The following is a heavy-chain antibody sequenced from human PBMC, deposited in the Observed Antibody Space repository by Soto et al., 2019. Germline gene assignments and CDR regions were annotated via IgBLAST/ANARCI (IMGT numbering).Heavy chain of an antibody. J-gene: IGHJ3*02. V-gene: IGHV2-5*01. CDR3: ARGLATLPVFAFDI. D-gene: IGHD6-6*01. Sequence: TLKESGPTLVKPTQTLTLTCSFSGFSLSTSGVGVGWIRQSPGKALEWLALIYWSGDEHYRPSLKSRLSIIKDTSKNHVVLIMPDMDPVDTATYYCARGLATLPVFAFDIWGQGTMVTVSS. CDR1: GFSLSTSGVG. CDR2: IYWSGDE.